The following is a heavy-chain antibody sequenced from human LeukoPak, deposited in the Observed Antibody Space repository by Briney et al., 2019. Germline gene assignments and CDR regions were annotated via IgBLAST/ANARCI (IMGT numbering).Heavy chain of an antibody. Sequence: PSETLSLTCTVSGGSISSYYWSWIRQPPGKGLEWIGYIYYSGSTNYNPSLKSRVTISVDTSKNQFSLKLSSVTAADTAVYYCARTHPRYYDILTGPNYYFDYWGQGTLVTVSS. D-gene: IGHD3-9*01. J-gene: IGHJ4*02. CDR1: GGSISSYY. CDR2: IYYSGST. V-gene: IGHV4-59*01. CDR3: ARTHPRYYDILTGPNYYFDY.